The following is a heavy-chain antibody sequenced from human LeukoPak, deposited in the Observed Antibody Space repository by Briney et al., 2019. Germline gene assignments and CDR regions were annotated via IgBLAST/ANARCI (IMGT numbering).Heavy chain of an antibody. CDR3: ARGCSSGWSYLDF. J-gene: IGHJ4*02. CDR2: TWYDGSNK. D-gene: IGHD6-19*01. Sequence: GRSLRLSCAASGSTFSNYAMHWARQAPGKGLEWVAVTWYDGSNKHYADSVKGRFTVSGDSAKNTLYLPMNSLRGEDTAMYYCARGCSSGWSYLDFWGQGTLVTVSS. V-gene: IGHV3-33*01. CDR1: GSTFSNYA.